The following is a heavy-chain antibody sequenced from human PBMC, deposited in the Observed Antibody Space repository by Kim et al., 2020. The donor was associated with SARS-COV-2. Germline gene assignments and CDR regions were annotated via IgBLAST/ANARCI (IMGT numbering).Heavy chain of an antibody. D-gene: IGHD3-9*01. CDR3: AKAHSGYFEWLLYGLFDY. Sequence: GGSLRLSCAASGFTFSSYAMSWVRQAPGKGLEWVSAISGSGGSTYYADSVKGRFTISRDNSKNTLYLQMNSLRAEDTAVYYCAKAHSGYFEWLLYGLFDYWGQGTLVTLSS. V-gene: IGHV3-23*01. CDR1: GFTFSSYA. CDR2: ISGSGGST. J-gene: IGHJ4*02.